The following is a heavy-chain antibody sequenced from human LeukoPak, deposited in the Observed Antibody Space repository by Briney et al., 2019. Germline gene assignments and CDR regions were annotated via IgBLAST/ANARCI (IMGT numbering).Heavy chain of an antibody. V-gene: IGHV4-59*11. CDR2: IYYSGST. D-gene: IGHD3-3*01. J-gene: IGHJ5*02. CDR1: GGSISSHY. Sequence: PSETLSLTCTVSGGSISSHYWSWIRHPPGKGLGWIGYIYYSGSTNYNPSLKSRVTISVDTSKNQFSLKLSSVTAADTAVYYCARVMDYDFWSGLYNWFDPWGQGTLVTVSS. CDR3: ARVMDYDFWSGLYNWFDP.